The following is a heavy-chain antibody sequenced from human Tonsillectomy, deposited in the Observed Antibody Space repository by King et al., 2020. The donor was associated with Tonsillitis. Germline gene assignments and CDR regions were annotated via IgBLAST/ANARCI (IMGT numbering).Heavy chain of an antibody. V-gene: IGHV3-9*01. Sequence: VQLVESGGGLVQPGRSLRLSCAASGFTFDDYAMHWVRRGPGKGLEWVSGISWNSGSRGYADSVKGRFTISRDNAKNSLYLQMNSLRAEDTALYYCAKEIEQYYAGNHPLDYRGQGTLVTVSS. CDR1: GFTFDDYA. CDR3: AKEIEQYYAGNHPLDY. CDR2: ISWNSGSR. J-gene: IGHJ4*02. D-gene: IGHD4-23*01.